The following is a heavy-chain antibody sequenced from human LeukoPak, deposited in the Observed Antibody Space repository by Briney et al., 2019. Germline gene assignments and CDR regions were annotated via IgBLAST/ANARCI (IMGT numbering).Heavy chain of an antibody. CDR1: GFTFSTYG. D-gene: IGHD5-24*01. CDR3: ARMIATSWRGENWIDT. J-gene: IGHJ5*02. V-gene: IGHV3-23*01. Sequence: PGGSLRLSCAASGFTFSTYGMSWVRQAPGKGLEWVSAISGSGDSTYYADSVKGRFTISRDNSKNTLYLQMNSLRAEDTAAYYCARMIATSWRGENWIDTWGQGTLVTVSS. CDR2: ISGSGDST.